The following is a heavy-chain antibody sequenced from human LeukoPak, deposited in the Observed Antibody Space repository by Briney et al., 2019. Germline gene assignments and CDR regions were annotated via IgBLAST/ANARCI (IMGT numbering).Heavy chain of an antibody. D-gene: IGHD2-2*01. CDR1: GGSISSGSYY. V-gene: IGHV4-61*02. J-gene: IGHJ4*02. CDR3: ARESAVSVSPIDY. Sequence: PSQTLSLTCSVSGGSISSGSYYWSWIRQPAGKGLEWIGRIYSSGSTNYNPSLKSRVTISVDTSKKQFSLKLSSVTAADTAVYYCARESAVSVSPIDYWGQGTLVTVSS. CDR2: IYSSGST.